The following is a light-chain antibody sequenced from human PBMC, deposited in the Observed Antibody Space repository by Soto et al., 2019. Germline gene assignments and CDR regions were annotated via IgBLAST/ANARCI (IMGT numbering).Light chain of an antibody. CDR2: DAS. CDR1: QSVSTS. J-gene: IGKJ4*01. CDR3: QQCGNWPRT. Sequence: EIVLTQSPATLSLSPGERATLSCRASQSVSTSLAWYQQKPGQAPRLLIYDASKRDTGIPARFSGSGSGTDFTLTISSLEPADSAVYYCQQCGNWPRTFGGGTQVAIK. V-gene: IGKV3-11*01.